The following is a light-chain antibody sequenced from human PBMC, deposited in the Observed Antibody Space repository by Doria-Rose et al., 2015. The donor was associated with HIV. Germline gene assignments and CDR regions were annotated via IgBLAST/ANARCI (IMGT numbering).Light chain of an antibody. CDR1: TRFSSTY. J-gene: IGKJ1*01. V-gene: IGKV3-20*01. CDR3: HQYGTSWT. Sequence: TQSPGTLSLSPGESATLSCRASTRFSSTYLAWYQQKPGQTPSLLIYDGSTRATGIPDRFSASGSWTDFTLTIIRLEPEDFALYYCHQYGTSWTFGQGTKVEI. CDR2: DGS.